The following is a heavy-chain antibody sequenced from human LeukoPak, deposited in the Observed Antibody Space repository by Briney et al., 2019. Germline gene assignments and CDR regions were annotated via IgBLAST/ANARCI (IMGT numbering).Heavy chain of an antibody. CDR1: GYTSTSYY. Sequence: ASVEVSCKASGYTSTSYYMHWVRQAPGQGLEWMGIINPSGGSTSYAQKFQGRVTMTRDMSTSTVYMELSSLRSEDTAVYYCARTRCTNGVCFYFDYWGQGTLVTVSS. J-gene: IGHJ4*02. V-gene: IGHV1-46*01. D-gene: IGHD2-8*01. CDR3: ARTRCTNGVCFYFDY. CDR2: INPSGGST.